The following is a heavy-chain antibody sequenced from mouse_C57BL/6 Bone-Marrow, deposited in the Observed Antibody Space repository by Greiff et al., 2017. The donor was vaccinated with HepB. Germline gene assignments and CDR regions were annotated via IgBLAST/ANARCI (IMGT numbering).Heavy chain of an antibody. V-gene: IGHV1-26*01. J-gene: IGHJ2*01. CDR2: INPNNGGT. D-gene: IGHD4-1*01. CDR3: ARAAGRD. CDR1: VYTFTDYY. Sequence: VPLQQSGPELVKPGASVKISCKASVYTFTDYYMNWVKQSHGKSLEWIGDINPNNGGTSYNQKFKGKATLTVDKSSSTAYMELRSLTSEDSAVYYCARAAGRDWGQGTTLTVSS.